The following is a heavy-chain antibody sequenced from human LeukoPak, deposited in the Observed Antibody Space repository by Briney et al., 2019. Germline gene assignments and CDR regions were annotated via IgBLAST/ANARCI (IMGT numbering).Heavy chain of an antibody. CDR3: ARGLGYCSSTSCHPISHPRYFDY. D-gene: IGHD2-2*01. J-gene: IGHJ4*02. CDR2: IYHSGST. CDR1: GGSISSSNW. V-gene: IGHV4-4*02. Sequence: SETLSLTCPVTGGSISSSNWWSWVRQPPGKGLEWIGEIYHSGSTNYNPSLKSRVTISVDKSKNQFSLKLSSVTAADTAVYYCARGLGYCSSTSCHPISHPRYFDYWGQGTLVTVSS.